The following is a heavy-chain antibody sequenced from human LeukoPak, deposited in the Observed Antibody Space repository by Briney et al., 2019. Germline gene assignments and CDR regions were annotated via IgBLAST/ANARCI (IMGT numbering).Heavy chain of an antibody. CDR3: AKCGGSYYDSSGYDYFDY. CDR1: GFTFSSYA. J-gene: IGHJ4*02. Sequence: GGSLRLSCAASGFTFSSYAMSWVRQAPGKGLEWVSAISGSGGSTYYADSVKGRFTISRDNSKNTLYLQMNSLRAEDTAVYYCAKCGGSYYDSSGYDYFDYWGQGTLVTVYS. D-gene: IGHD3-22*01. V-gene: IGHV3-23*01. CDR2: ISGSGGST.